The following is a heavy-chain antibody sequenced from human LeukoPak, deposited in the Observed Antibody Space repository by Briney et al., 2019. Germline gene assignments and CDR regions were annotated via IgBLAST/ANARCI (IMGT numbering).Heavy chain of an antibody. CDR3: ARAIAAAGTDY. CDR2: ISSSSSYI. CDR1: GFTFSSYW. D-gene: IGHD6-13*01. J-gene: IGHJ4*02. Sequence: PGGSLRLSCAASGFTFSSYWMSWVRQAPGKGLEWVSSISSSSSYIYYADSVKGRFTISRDNAKNSLYLQMNSLRAEDTAVYYCARAIAAAGTDYWGQGTLVTVSS. V-gene: IGHV3-21*01.